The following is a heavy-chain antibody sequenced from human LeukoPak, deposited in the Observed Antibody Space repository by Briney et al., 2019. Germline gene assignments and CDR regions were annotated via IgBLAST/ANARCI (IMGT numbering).Heavy chain of an antibody. J-gene: IGHJ3*02. CDR2: ISSSSSTI. Sequence: GGSLRLSCAASGFTFSSYSMNWVRQAPGKGLEWVSYISSSSSTIYYADSVKGRFTISRDNAKNSLYLQMNSLRAEDTAVYYCARSPRGYYGSGSAFDIWGQGTMVTVSS. D-gene: IGHD3-10*01. CDR1: GFTFSSYS. V-gene: IGHV3-48*01. CDR3: ARSPRGYYGSGSAFDI.